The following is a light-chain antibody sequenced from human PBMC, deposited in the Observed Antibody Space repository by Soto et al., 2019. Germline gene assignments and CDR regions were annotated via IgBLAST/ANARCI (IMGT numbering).Light chain of an antibody. CDR2: DVS. Sequence: QSALTQPASVSGSPGQSITISCTGTSSDVGGYNYVSWYQHHPGKAPKLMIYDVSNRPSGVSNRFSGSKSGDTASLTISGLQAEDEADYYCSSYTSSSTEVFGNGTKLTVL. CDR1: SSDVGGYNY. J-gene: IGLJ1*01. CDR3: SSYTSSSTEV. V-gene: IGLV2-14*03.